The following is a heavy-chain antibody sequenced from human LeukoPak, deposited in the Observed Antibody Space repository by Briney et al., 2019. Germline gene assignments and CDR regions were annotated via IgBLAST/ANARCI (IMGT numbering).Heavy chain of an antibody. CDR1: GGSISPDN. J-gene: IGHJ4*02. D-gene: IGHD2-8*01. V-gene: IGHV4-59*01. Sequence: SETLSLTCTVSGGSISPDNWTWIRQPPGKGLEYIGYIYNSGTTNYNPSLRSRVTMSADTSKNQFSLRLSSVTAADTAVYYCARGGKCANGVCPVPTDYWGQGTLVTVSS. CDR2: IYNSGTT. CDR3: ARGGKCANGVCPVPTDY.